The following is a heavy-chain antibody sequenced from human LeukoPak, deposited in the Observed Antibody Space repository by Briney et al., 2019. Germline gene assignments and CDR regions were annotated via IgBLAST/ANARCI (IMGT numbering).Heavy chain of an antibody. V-gene: IGHV3-21*01. CDR3: ARDKKSYYYGSGSYYNFDY. CDR1: GFTFSRYS. CDR2: ISSSSSYI. D-gene: IGHD3-10*01. J-gene: IGHJ4*02. Sequence: GGSLRLSCAASGFTFSRYSMNWVRQAPGKGLEWVSSISSSSSYIYYADSVKGRFTISRDNAKNSLYLQMNSLRAEDTAVYYCARDKKSYYYGSGSYYNFDYWGQGTLVTVSS.